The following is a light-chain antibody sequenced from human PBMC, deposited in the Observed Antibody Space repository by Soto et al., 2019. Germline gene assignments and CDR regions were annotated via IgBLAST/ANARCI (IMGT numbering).Light chain of an antibody. CDR3: QQYDHSRT. V-gene: IGKV1-5*01. J-gene: IGKJ1*01. Sequence: DIQLTQSPSTLSASVGDRVTITCRASQSVSTWLAWYQQKPGRAPRLLIYDVSNLESGVPSRFSGTGSGTEFTLTITSLQPEDFAIYYCQQYDHSRTFGQGTKVDIK. CDR1: QSVSTW. CDR2: DVS.